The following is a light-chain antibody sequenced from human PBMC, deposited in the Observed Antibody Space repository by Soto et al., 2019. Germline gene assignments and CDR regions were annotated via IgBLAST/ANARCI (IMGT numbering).Light chain of an antibody. V-gene: IGLV1-47*01. CDR3: AACDDTLSGDWV. CDR1: ISNVGSNY. CDR2: RDN. J-gene: IGLJ3*02. Sequence: QSVLSQPPSASGTPGQRVTISCSGSISNVGSNYVYWYQQLPGTAPKLLIYRDNQRPSGVPDRCSASKSGTSAYLAISGLQSEDEAVYYCAACDDTLSGDWVFGGGTKLTVL.